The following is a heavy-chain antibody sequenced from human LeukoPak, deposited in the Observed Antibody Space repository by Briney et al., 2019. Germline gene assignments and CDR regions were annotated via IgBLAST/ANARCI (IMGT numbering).Heavy chain of an antibody. Sequence: PGGSLRLSCAASGFTFNTHTMNWVRQAPGKGLEWVSSISRSSGDIYYADSVKGRFTISRDNAKNSLYLQMNSLRAEDTAVYFCAGDGSFGWYLWGQGTLVTVSS. V-gene: IGHV3-21*01. CDR3: AGDGSFGWYL. CDR1: GFTFNTHT. J-gene: IGHJ5*02. CDR2: ISRSSGDI. D-gene: IGHD3-10*01.